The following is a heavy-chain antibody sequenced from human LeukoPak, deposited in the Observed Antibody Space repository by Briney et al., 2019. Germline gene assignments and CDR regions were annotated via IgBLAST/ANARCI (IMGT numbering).Heavy chain of an antibody. D-gene: IGHD3-22*01. Sequence: ASVKVSCKVSGYTFTSYDINWVRQATGQGLEWMGWMNPNSGNTGYAQTFQGRVTMTRNTSISTAYMELSSLRSEDTAVYYCARSDSSGWDAFDIWGQGTMVTVSS. V-gene: IGHV1-8*01. CDR2: MNPNSGNT. CDR3: ARSDSSGWDAFDI. CDR1: GYTFTSYD. J-gene: IGHJ3*02.